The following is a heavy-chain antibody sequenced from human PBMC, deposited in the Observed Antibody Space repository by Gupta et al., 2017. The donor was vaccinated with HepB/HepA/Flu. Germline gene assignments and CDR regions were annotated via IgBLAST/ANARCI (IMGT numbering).Heavy chain of an antibody. V-gene: IGHV1-69*06. CDR3: ASGDAIIGADAFDI. CDR2: IIPIFGTA. Sequence: QVQLVQSGAEVKKPGSSVKVSCKASGGTFSSYAISWVRQAPGQGLEWMGGIIPIFGTANYAQKFQGRVTITADKSTSTAYMELSSLRSEDTAVYYCASGDAIIGADAFDIWGQGTMVTVSS. D-gene: IGHD3-10*01. CDR1: GGTFSSYA. J-gene: IGHJ3*02.